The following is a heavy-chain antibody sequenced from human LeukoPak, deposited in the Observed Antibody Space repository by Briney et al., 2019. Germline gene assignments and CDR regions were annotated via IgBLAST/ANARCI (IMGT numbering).Heavy chain of an antibody. V-gene: IGHV4-59*13. D-gene: IGHD4-23*01. Sequence: SDTLSLTRTVAGGSISSYYWSWIRQPPGKGLEWIGYIYNSGRTNYNPHLKSRVNISVDTSKNQFSLKLSSVTAADTAVYYCARDIYGGNYYFDYWGQGTLVTVSS. CDR2: IYNSGRT. CDR3: ARDIYGGNYYFDY. CDR1: GGSISSYY. J-gene: IGHJ4*02.